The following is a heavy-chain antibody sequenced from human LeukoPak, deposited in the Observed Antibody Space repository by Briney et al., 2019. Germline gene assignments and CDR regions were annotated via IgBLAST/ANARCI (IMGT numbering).Heavy chain of an antibody. J-gene: IGHJ4*02. CDR3: ARDYYYDSSGPFDY. CDR1: GFTFSSYA. CDR2: ISSNEGST. Sequence: GGSLRLSCAASGFTFSSYAMHWVRQAPGKGLEYVSAISSNEGSTYYANSVKGRFTISRDNSKNTLYLQMGSLRAEDMAVYYCARDYYYDSSGPFDYWGQGTLVTVSS. V-gene: IGHV3-64*01. D-gene: IGHD3-22*01.